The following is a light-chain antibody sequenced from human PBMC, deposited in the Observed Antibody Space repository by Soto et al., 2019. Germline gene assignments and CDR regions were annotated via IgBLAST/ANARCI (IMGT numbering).Light chain of an antibody. Sequence: QSVLTQPPSVSAAPGQKVSISCSGSDSNIGAGYDVHWYQQLPGTAPKLLIYGNSNRPSGVPDRFSGSKSGTSASLAITGLQAEDEADYYCQSYDSSLSGVVFGGGTKLTVL. V-gene: IGLV1-40*01. CDR1: DSNIGAGYD. CDR3: QSYDSSLSGVV. CDR2: GNS. J-gene: IGLJ2*01.